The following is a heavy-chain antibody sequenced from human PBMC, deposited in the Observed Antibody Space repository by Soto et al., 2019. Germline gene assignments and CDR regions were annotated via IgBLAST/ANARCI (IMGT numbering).Heavy chain of an antibody. D-gene: IGHD5-12*01. Sequence: QVQLVQSVGEVKKPGASVKVSCKASGYTFTIYGINWVRQAPGQGLEWMGWISPDNGNTNYAQKLQGRVTMTTDTSTSTAYMELRSLRSDDTAVYYCARALGYSGYAGMDVWGQGPTVTVSS. J-gene: IGHJ6*02. CDR3: ARALGYSGYAGMDV. CDR1: GYTFTIYG. V-gene: IGHV1-18*01. CDR2: ISPDNGNT.